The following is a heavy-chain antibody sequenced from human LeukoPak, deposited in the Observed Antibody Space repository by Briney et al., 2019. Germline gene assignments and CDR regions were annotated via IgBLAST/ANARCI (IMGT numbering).Heavy chain of an antibody. D-gene: IGHD3-9*01. V-gene: IGHV3-23*01. CDR2: ITGSGGNT. CDR3: AKWGDYDVLTGYYVSDY. CDR1: RFTFSNYA. Sequence: GASLRLSCAASRFTFSNYAMSWVRQSPGKGLEWVSAITGSGGNTYYADSVKGRFTISRDNSKNTVFLQMNSLRAEDTDVYYCAKWGDYDVLTGYYVSDYWGQGTLVTVSS. J-gene: IGHJ4*02.